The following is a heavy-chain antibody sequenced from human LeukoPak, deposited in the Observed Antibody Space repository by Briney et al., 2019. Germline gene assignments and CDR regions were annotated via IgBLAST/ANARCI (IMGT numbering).Heavy chain of an antibody. J-gene: IGHJ6*02. D-gene: IGHD2-2*02. Sequence: GASVKVSCKASGYTFTSYGISWVRQAPGQGLEWMGWISAYNGNTNYAQKLQGRVTMTTDTSTSTAYMELRSLRSDDTAVYYCARDQPNTRNLVPAAIPGYYYYGMDAWGQGTTVTVSS. CDR2: ISAYNGNT. V-gene: IGHV1-18*01. CDR3: ARDQPNTRNLVPAAIPGYYYYGMDA. CDR1: GYTFTSYG.